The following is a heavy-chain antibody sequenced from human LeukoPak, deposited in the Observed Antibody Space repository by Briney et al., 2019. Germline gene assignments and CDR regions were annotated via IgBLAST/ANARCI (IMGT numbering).Heavy chain of an antibody. D-gene: IGHD5-18*01. Sequence: PGGSLRLSCAASEFTFSTYEMNWVRQAPGKGLEWLSHISGSGKIIYYGVSAKGRFTISRDNAKNSVFLQMNSLRADDTAVYYCVRVSRYSNYWSFDLWGRGALVTVSS. CDR2: ISGSGKII. V-gene: IGHV3-48*03. J-gene: IGHJ2*01. CDR3: VRVSRYSNYWSFDL. CDR1: EFTFSTYE.